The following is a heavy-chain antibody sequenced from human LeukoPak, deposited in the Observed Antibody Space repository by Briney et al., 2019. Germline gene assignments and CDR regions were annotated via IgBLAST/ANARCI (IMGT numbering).Heavy chain of an antibody. CDR1: GGSISSGGYS. J-gene: IGHJ6*03. CDR3: ARNGLLWFGESDYYMDV. D-gene: IGHD3-10*01. CDR2: IYYSGST. Sequence: SQTLSLTCAVSGGSISSGGYSWSWIRQPPGKGLEWIGYIYYSGSTYYNPSLKSRVTMSLDSSKNQLSLKLRSVTAADTAVYYCARNGLLWFGESDYYMDVWGKGTTVTVSS. V-gene: IGHV4-30-4*07.